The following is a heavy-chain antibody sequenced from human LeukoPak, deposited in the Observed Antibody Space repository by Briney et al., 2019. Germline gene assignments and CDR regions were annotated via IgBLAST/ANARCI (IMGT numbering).Heavy chain of an antibody. CDR2: ISGSGGSA. CDR1: GFTFSSYA. V-gene: IGHV3-23*01. Sequence: QPGGSLRLSCAASGFTFSSYAMSWVRQAPGKGLEWVSAISGSGGSAYYADSVKGRFTISRDNSRNTLYLQMDSLRAEDTAVYYCATGLSSSSHFWGQGTLVTVSS. D-gene: IGHD6-6*01. CDR3: ATGLSSSSHF. J-gene: IGHJ4*02.